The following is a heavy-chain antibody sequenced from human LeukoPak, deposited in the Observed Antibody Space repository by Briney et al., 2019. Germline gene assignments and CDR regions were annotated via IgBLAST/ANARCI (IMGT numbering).Heavy chain of an antibody. J-gene: IGHJ4*02. CDR1: GFTFDDYA. D-gene: IGHD6-19*01. CDR2: ISWNSGSI. Sequence: PGGSLRLSCAASGFTFDDYAMHWVRQAPGEGLGWVSGISWNSGSIGYADSVKGRFTISRDNAKNSLYLQMNSLRAEDTALYYCAKEVAVAGEFDYWGQGTLVTVSS. V-gene: IGHV3-9*01. CDR3: AKEVAVAGEFDY.